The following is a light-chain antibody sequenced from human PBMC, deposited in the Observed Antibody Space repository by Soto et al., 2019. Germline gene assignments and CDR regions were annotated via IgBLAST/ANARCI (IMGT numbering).Light chain of an antibody. CDR2: AAS. CDR3: QQANSLPFT. V-gene: IGKV1-12*01. CDR1: QAISRR. Sequence: DIQMTQSPSSVSASVGDRVTITFRASQAISRRLAWYQQKPGEAPKLLIYAASILQSGVPSRFSGSGSGTDVTLTITRLQPEEFASFYCQQANSLPFTFGPGTKV. J-gene: IGKJ3*01.